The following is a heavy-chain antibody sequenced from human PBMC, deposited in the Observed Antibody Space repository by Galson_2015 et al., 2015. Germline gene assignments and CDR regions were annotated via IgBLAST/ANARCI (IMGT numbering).Heavy chain of an antibody. CDR2: ISGSGGST. V-gene: IGHV3-23*01. J-gene: IGHJ3*02. CDR1: GFTFSSYA. CDR3: ARDRCAGCAFDI. D-gene: IGHD2-8*01. Sequence: SLRLSCAASGFTFSSYAMSWVRQAPGKGLEWVSAISGSGGSTYYADSVKGRFTISRDNSKNTLYLQMNSLRAEDTAVYYCARDRCAGCAFDIWGQGTMVTVSS.